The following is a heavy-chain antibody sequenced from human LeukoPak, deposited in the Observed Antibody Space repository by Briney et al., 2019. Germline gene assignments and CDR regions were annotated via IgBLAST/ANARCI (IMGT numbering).Heavy chain of an antibody. CDR1: GYSFTSYW. Sequence: GESLKISCKGSGYSFTSYWIGWVRQMPGKGLEWMGIIYPGDSDTRYSPSFQGQVTISADKSISTAYLQWSSLKASDTAIYYCARHTPDKLQDFNSQWPVIDFWGQGTLVTVSS. D-gene: IGHD6-19*01. CDR2: IYPGDSDT. CDR3: ARHTPDKLQDFNSQWPVIDF. J-gene: IGHJ4*02. V-gene: IGHV5-51*01.